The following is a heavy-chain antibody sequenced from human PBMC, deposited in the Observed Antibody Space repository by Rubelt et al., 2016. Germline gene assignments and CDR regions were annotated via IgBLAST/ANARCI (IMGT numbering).Heavy chain of an antibody. D-gene: IGHD3-10*01. Sequence: STSYADSVKGRFTISRDNAKNTLYLQMNSLRAEDTAVYYCARVGVRGALADYWGQGTLVTVSS. CDR3: ARVGVRGALADY. J-gene: IGHJ4*02. V-gene: IGHV3-74*01. CDR2: ST.